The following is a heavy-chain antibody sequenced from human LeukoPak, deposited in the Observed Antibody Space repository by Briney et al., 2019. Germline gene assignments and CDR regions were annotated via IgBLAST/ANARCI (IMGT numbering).Heavy chain of an antibody. CDR2: IYYSGST. CDR3: ARTAHRGVLNFDY. D-gene: IGHD3-10*01. Sequence: SETLSLTCTVSGGSISSYYWSWIRQPPGKGLEWIGYIYYSGSTNYNPSLKSRVTISVDTSKNQFSLKLSSVTAADTAVYYCARTAHRGVLNFDYWGQGTLVTVSS. J-gene: IGHJ4*02. V-gene: IGHV4-59*01. CDR1: GGSISSYY.